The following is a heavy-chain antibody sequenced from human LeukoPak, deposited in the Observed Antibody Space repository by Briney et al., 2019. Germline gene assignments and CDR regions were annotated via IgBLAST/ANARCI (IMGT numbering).Heavy chain of an antibody. CDR1: GGSISSSSYY. D-gene: IGHD5-18*01. V-gene: IGHV4-39*01. J-gene: IGHJ4*02. CDR3: ARFGDTAMAYYFDY. Sequence: SETLSLTXTVSGGSISSSSYYWSWIRQPPGKGLEWIGSIYYSGSTYYNPSLKGRVTISVDTSKNQFSLKLSSVTAADTAVYYCARFGDTAMAYYFDYWGPGTLVTVST. CDR2: IYYSGST.